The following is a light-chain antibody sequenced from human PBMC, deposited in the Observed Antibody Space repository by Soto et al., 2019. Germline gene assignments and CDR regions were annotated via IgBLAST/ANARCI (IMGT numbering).Light chain of an antibody. Sequence: QSALTQPASVSGSPGQSITISCTGTSSDVGGYNYVSWYQQYPGKAPKLIIYEVSYRPSGVSNRFSGSKSDNTASLTISGLQAEDEADYYCSSYTSSNTLEVFGIGTKVTV. V-gene: IGLV2-14*01. J-gene: IGLJ1*01. CDR1: SSDVGGYNY. CDR3: SSYTSSNTLEV. CDR2: EVS.